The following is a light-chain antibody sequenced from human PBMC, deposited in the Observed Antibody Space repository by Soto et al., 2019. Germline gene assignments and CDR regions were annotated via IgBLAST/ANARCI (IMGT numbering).Light chain of an antibody. V-gene: IGLV1-44*01. CDR3: AAWDDSLNGLV. Sequence: QSVLTQPPSASGTPGQRVTISCSGSSSNIGSNTVNWYQQLPGTAPKLLIYNNNQRPSGVPDRFSGSKSGTSASLAISGLQSEDKADYYCAAWDDSLNGLVFATGTKLTVL. CDR2: NNN. CDR1: SSNIGSNT. J-gene: IGLJ1*01.